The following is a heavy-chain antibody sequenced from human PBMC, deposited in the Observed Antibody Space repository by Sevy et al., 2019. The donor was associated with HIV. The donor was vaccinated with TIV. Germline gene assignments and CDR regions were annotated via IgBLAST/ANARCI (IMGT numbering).Heavy chain of an antibody. Sequence: GGSLRLSCAASGFTFSSYAIHWVRQAPGKGLEWVAVISYDGSKKYYADSVKSRFTISRDNSKNTLYLQMNSLRVEDTAVYYCARDRSSSWINYYFDYWGQGTLVTVSS. J-gene: IGHJ4*02. CDR2: ISYDGSKK. D-gene: IGHD2-2*01. CDR1: GFTFSSYA. CDR3: ARDRSSSWINYYFDY. V-gene: IGHV3-30*04.